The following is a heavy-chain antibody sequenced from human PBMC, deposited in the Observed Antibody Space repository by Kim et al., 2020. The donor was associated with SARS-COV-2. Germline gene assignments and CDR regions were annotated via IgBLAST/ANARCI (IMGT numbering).Heavy chain of an antibody. CDR3: VRGGGESLY. V-gene: IGHV3-74*01. J-gene: IGHJ4*02. CDR2: ISSDGSTT. CDR1: GFTFSSFW. Sequence: GESLRLSCAASGFTFSSFWMHWVRQAPGKGLVWVSLISSDGSTTTYADSVKGRFTISRDNAKNTLSLQMHSLTAEGTAVYYCVRGGGESLYWGVGTLVTV. D-gene: IGHD4-17*01.